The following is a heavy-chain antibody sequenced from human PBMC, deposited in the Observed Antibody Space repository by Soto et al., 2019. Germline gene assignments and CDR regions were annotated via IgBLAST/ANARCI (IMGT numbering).Heavy chain of an antibody. V-gene: IGHV2-70*04. J-gene: IGHJ4*02. CDR2: IDWDDDK. D-gene: IGHD3-22*01. Sequence: SGPTLVNPTQTLTLTCTFSGFSLNTHGMRVSWIRQPPGKALEWLARIDWDDDKFYSTSMKTRLTISKDTSKNQVVLTMTNMDPVDTATYYCAQKRYDFSGYYVGSWGQGTLVTVSS. CDR1: GFSLNTHGMR. CDR3: AQKRYDFSGYYVGS.